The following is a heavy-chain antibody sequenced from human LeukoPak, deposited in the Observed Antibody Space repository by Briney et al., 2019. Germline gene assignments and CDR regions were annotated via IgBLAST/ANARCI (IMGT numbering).Heavy chain of an antibody. CDR1: GGTFSSYA. Sequence: ASVTVSCKASGGTFSSYAISWVRQAPGQGLEWMGGIIPIFGTANYAQKFQGRVTITTDESTSTAYMELSSLRSEDTAVYYCARGNTSDIVATIPRYYYYMDVWGKGTTVTVSS. V-gene: IGHV1-69*05. J-gene: IGHJ6*03. CDR2: IIPIFGTA. D-gene: IGHD5-12*01. CDR3: ARGNTSDIVATIPRYYYYMDV.